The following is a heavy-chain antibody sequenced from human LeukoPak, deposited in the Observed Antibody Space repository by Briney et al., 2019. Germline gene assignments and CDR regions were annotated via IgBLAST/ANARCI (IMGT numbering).Heavy chain of an antibody. J-gene: IGHJ4*02. V-gene: IGHV3-30*02. CDR2: IRYDGSNK. D-gene: IGHD1-26*01. CDR1: GFTFSSYG. Sequence: PGGSLRLSCAASGFTFSSYGMHWVRQAPGKGLEWVAFIRYDGSNKYYADSVKGRFTISRDNPKNTLYLQMNSLRAEDTAVYYCANGPYSGSYYFDYWGQGTLVTVSS. CDR3: ANGPYSGSYYFDY.